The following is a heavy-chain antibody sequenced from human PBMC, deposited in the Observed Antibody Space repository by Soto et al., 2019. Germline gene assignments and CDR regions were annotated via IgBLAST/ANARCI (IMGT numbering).Heavy chain of an antibody. J-gene: IGHJ6*02. V-gene: IGHV1-18*01. Sequence: ASLNVSCKASGYTFTSYGISWVRHAPGQGLEWMGWISAYNGNTNYAQKLQGRVTMTTDTSTSTAYMELRSLRSDDTAVYYCAREGIQLWSTDYYYGMDVWGQGTTVTVS. CDR3: AREGIQLWSTDYYYGMDV. CDR2: ISAYNGNT. CDR1: GYTFTSYG. D-gene: IGHD5-18*01.